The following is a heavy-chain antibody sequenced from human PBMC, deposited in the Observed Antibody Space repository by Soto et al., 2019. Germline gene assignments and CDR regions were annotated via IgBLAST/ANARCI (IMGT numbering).Heavy chain of an antibody. CDR2: IHPGDSDT. D-gene: IGHD5-12*01. V-gene: IGHV5-51*01. Sequence: PGESLKISCQGSGYSFSTFRIAWVRQTPGKGLEWMGIIHPGDSDTTYGPSFQGQVIMSVDKSSSTAFLQWSSLKASDTAMYYCARQDVAKGRGRLKSTYYYPGMDVWGQGTPVTVSS. CDR1: GYSFSTFR. CDR3: ARQDVAKGRGRLKSTYYYPGMDV. J-gene: IGHJ6*02.